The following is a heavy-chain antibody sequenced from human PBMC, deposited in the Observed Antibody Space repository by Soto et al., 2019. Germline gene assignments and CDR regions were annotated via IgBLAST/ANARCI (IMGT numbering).Heavy chain of an antibody. J-gene: IGHJ4*01. V-gene: IGHV4-39*01. Sequence: PSETLSLTCTVSGGSISSSTYYWGWIRQPPGKGLEWIGTIYYSGSTYYNPSLKSRVTISVDTSKNQFSLKLSSVTAADTAVYYCARRGEQRLVRGFGFDYWGHGTLVTVSS. D-gene: IGHD6-13*01. CDR2: IYYSGST. CDR1: GGSISSSTYY. CDR3: ARRGEQRLVRGFGFDY.